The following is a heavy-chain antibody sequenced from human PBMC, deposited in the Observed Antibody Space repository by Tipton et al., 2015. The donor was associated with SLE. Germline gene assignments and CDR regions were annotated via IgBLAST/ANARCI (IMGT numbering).Heavy chain of an antibody. V-gene: IGHV4-39*07. Sequence: TLSLTCTITGGSINSPSHYWAWIRQSPGKGLEWIRSIYLSGSTHSNPSLNNRVTLSLDTSRNQFSLKLSSVTAADTAVYYCARDRTVTHDAFDIWGQGTMVTVSS. CDR2: IYLSGST. D-gene: IGHD4-17*01. CDR1: GGSINSPSHY. J-gene: IGHJ3*02. CDR3: ARDRTVTHDAFDI.